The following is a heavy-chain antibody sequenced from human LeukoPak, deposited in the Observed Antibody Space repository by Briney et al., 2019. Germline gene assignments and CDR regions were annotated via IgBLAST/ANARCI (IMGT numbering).Heavy chain of an antibody. V-gene: IGHV4-4*02. Sequence: PSGTLSLTCAVSGGSISSSNWWSWVRQPPGKGLEWIGEIYHSGSTNYNPSLKSRVTISVDTSKNQFSLKLSSVTAADTAVYYCARAGGFTILRGVVNNWFDPWGQGTLVTVSS. J-gene: IGHJ5*02. CDR1: GGSISSSNW. CDR3: ARAGGFTILRGVVNNWFDP. D-gene: IGHD3-10*01. CDR2: IYHSGST.